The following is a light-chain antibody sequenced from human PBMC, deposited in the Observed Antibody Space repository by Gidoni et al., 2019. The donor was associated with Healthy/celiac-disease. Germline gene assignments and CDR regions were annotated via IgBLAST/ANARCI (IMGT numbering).Light chain of an antibody. CDR2: EDN. J-gene: IGLJ1*01. CDR1: SGSIASNY. V-gene: IGLV6-57*01. Sequence: NFMLTQPHSVSESPGKTVTISCTRSSGSIASNYVQWYQQRPGSSPTTVIYEDNQRPSGVPDRFSGSIDSSSNSASLTISGLKTEDEADYYCQSYDSSNYVFGTGTKVXV. CDR3: QSYDSSNYV.